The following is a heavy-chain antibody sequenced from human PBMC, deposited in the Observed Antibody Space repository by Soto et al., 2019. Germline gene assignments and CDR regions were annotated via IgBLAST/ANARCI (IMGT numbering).Heavy chain of an antibody. CDR2: MNHNNYNT. Sequence: ASVKVSCKASGYTFTRYALNGVRQATGQGLEWMGWMNHNNYNTGYTQKFQGRVTMTRNTAISTAYMALRSLRSEDTAVYYCARAPYSDILTGYYRDNWFDPWGQGTLVTVSS. CDR3: ARAPYSDILTGYYRDNWFDP. D-gene: IGHD3-9*01. V-gene: IGHV1-8*01. CDR1: GYTFTRYA. J-gene: IGHJ5*02.